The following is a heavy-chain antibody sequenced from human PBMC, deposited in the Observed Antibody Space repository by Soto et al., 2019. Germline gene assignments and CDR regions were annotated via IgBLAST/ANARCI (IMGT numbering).Heavy chain of an antibody. CDR3: ARGGYYDSSGSRNYYYYGMNV. Sequence: GASVKVSCKASGYTFTSYAMHWVRQAPGQRLEWMGWINAGNGNTKYAQKFQGRVTMTTDTSANTACMEVRSLRSDDTAVYYCARGGYYDSSGSRNYYYYGMNVWGQGTTVTVSS. V-gene: IGHV1-3*01. CDR1: GYTFTSYA. D-gene: IGHD3-22*01. CDR2: INAGNGNT. J-gene: IGHJ6*02.